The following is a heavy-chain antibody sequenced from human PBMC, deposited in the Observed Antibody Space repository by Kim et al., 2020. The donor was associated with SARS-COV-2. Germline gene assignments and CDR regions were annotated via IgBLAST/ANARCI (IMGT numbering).Heavy chain of an antibody. CDR1: GFTFSNSA. J-gene: IGHJ4*02. CDR2: IGTTGDIT. CDR3: AKGAGYYAFAY. V-gene: IGHV3-23*01. Sequence: GGSLRRSCAASGFTFSNSAMSWVRQAPGKGLEWVSAIGTTGDITSYADSVKGHFTVSRDNSKNTLYLQMNSLRDEDTAVYYCAKGAGYYAFAYWGQGTLV. D-gene: IGHD3-22*01.